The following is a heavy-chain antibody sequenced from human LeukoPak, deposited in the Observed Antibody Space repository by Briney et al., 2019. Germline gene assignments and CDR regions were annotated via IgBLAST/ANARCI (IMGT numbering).Heavy chain of an antibody. CDR2: INHSGST. Sequence: SETLSLTCAVYGGSFSGYYWSWIRQPPGKGQEWIGEINHSGSTNYNPSLKSRVTISVDTSKNQFSLKLSSVTAADTAVYYCRKCSYGSDDSFDYWGQGTLVTVSS. CDR3: RKCSYGSDDSFDY. CDR1: GGSFSGYY. J-gene: IGHJ4*02. V-gene: IGHV4-34*01. D-gene: IGHD5-18*01.